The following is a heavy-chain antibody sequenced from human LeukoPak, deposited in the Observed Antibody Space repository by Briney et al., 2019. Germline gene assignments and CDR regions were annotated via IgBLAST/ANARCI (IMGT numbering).Heavy chain of an antibody. CDR1: GGSFSGYY. CDR2: INHSGST. CDR3: ARSYSGTSPGGDDY. D-gene: IGHD1-26*01. J-gene: IGHJ4*02. Sequence: PSETLSLTCAVYGGSFSGYYWSWIRQPPGKGLEWIGEINHSGSTNYNPSLKSRVTISVDTSKNQFSRKLSSVTAADTAVYYCARSYSGTSPGGDDYWGQGTLVTVSS. V-gene: IGHV4-34*01.